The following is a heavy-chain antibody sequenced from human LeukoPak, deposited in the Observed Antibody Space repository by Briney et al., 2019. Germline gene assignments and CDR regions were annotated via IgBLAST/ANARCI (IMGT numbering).Heavy chain of an antibody. Sequence: GGSLRLSCAASGFTVSSNYMSWVRQAPGKGLEWVSVIYSGGSTYYADSVKGRFTISRDNSKNTLYLQMNSLRAEDTAVYYCARALGDSSGYYDYWGQGTLVTVSS. CDR3: ARALGDSSGYYDY. D-gene: IGHD3-22*01. J-gene: IGHJ4*02. V-gene: IGHV3-66*01. CDR1: GFTVSSNY. CDR2: IYSGGST.